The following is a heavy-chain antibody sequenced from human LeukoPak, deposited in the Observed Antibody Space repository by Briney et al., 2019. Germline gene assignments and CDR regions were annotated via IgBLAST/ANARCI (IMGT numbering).Heavy chain of an antibody. CDR1: GGTFSSYA. D-gene: IGHD2-2*01. J-gene: IGHJ4*02. CDR3: ARAHCSSTSCYGDYFDY. Sequence: GASVKVSCKASGGTFSSYAISWVRQAPGQGLEWMGGIIPIFGTANYAQKFQGRVTITADKSTSTAYMELSSLRSEDTAVYYCARAHCSSTSCYGDYFDYWGQGTLVTVSS. CDR2: IIPIFGTA. V-gene: IGHV1-69*06.